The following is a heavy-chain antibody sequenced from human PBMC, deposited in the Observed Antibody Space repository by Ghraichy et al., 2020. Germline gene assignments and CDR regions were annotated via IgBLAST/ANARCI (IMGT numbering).Heavy chain of an antibody. CDR1: GLTFSSYW. CDR2: INSDGSST. V-gene: IGHV3-74*01. D-gene: IGHD3-22*01. Sequence: GGSLRLSCAASGLTFSSYWMYWVRQAPGKGLVWVSRINSDGSSTSYADSVKGRFTISRDNAKNTLYLQMNSLRAEDMAVYYCARGGDYYDRGGSLHYWGQGTLVTVSS. CDR3: ARGGDYYDRGGSLHY. J-gene: IGHJ4*02.